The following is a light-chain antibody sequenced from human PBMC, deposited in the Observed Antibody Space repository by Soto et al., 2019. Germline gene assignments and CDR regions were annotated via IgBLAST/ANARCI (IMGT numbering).Light chain of an antibody. CDR2: WAS. CDR3: QQYYSTR. Sequence: DIVMTQSPDSLAVSLGERATINCKSSQSVLYSSNNKNYLAWYQQKPGQPPKLLIYWASTRESGVPDRFSGSGSGTDFTLTISSLQAEDVAVYYCQQYYSTRFGGGTKVEIK. V-gene: IGKV4-1*01. J-gene: IGKJ4*01. CDR1: QSVLYSSNNKNY.